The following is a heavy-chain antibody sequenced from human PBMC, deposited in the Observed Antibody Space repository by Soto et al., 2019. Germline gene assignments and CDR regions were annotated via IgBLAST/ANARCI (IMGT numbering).Heavy chain of an antibody. Sequence: PSETLSLTCNVSGGSISNYYWTWVRQSPEKGLEWIGYMYYNGNINYNPSLKSRVTISIDMSKNQFSLTLKSVAAADTAVYYCASGGNWFDPWGQGVLVTVYS. CDR2: MYYNGNI. V-gene: IGHV4-59*01. CDR1: GGSISNYY. CDR3: ASGGNWFDP. D-gene: IGHD3-16*01. J-gene: IGHJ5*02.